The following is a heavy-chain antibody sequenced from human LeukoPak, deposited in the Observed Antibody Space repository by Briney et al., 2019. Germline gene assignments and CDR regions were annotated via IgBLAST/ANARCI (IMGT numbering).Heavy chain of an antibody. CDR3: ARDPTALSGPHFFDY. CDR1: GYTFTSYY. J-gene: IGHJ4*02. D-gene: IGHD2-15*01. V-gene: IGHV1-46*01. CDR2: INPSGGST. Sequence: ASVKVSCKASGYTFTSYYMHWVRQAPGQGLEWMGIINPSGGSTSYAQKFQGRVTMTRDMSTSTVYMELSSLRSEDTAVYYCARDPTALSGPHFFDYWGQGTLVTVSS.